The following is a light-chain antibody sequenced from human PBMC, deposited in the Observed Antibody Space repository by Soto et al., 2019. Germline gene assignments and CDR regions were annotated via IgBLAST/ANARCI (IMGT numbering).Light chain of an antibody. V-gene: IGKV3-15*01. CDR3: HQYNNFWT. CDR1: QSVASSY. Sequence: EVVLTQSPGTLSLSPGERVTLSCRASQSVASSYLAWYQQKPGRAPRLLFYSASTRATGIPARFSGSGSGTEFTLTISSLQSEDFGLYYCHQYNNFWTFGQGTKVDI. J-gene: IGKJ1*01. CDR2: SAS.